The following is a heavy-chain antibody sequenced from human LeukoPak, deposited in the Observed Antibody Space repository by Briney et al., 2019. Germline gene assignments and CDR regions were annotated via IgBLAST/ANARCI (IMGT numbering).Heavy chain of an antibody. V-gene: IGHV4-34*01. J-gene: IGHJ4*02. Sequence: SETLSLTSAVYGGSFSGYYWSWIRQPPGKGREWMGEINHSGSTNYNPSLKSRVTISVDTSKNQFSLKLSSVTAADTAVYYCARASVGATPAGLDYWGQGTLVTVSS. D-gene: IGHD1-26*01. CDR1: GGSFSGYY. CDR2: INHSGST. CDR3: ARASVGATPAGLDY.